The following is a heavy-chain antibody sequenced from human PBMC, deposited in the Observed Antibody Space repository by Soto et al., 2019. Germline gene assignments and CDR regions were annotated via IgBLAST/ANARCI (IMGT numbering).Heavy chain of an antibody. CDR1: GGSISSSAYY. CDR2: IYYSGST. D-gene: IGHD4-17*01. CDR3: ARSTNYGDYLSY. V-gene: IGHV4-39*07. Sequence: SETLSLTCTVSGGSISSSAYYWGWIRQPPGKGLEWIGSIYYSGSTNYNPSLKSRVTISVDTSKNQFSLKLSSVTAADTAVYYCARSTNYGDYLSYWGQGTLVTVSS. J-gene: IGHJ4*02.